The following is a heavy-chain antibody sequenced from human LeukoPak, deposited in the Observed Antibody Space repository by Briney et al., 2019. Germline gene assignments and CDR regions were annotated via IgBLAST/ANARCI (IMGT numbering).Heavy chain of an antibody. J-gene: IGHJ4*02. CDR3: ARVRLAGDPRGY. CDR2: INHSGST. CDR1: GGSLSGYY. Sequence: PSETLSLTCAVSGGSLSGYYWSWIRQPPGKGLEWIGEINHSGSTNYNPSLKSRVTISVDTSKNQFSLKLSSVTAAHTAVYYCARVRLAGDPRGYWGQGTLVTVSS. V-gene: IGHV4-34*01. D-gene: IGHD3-10*01.